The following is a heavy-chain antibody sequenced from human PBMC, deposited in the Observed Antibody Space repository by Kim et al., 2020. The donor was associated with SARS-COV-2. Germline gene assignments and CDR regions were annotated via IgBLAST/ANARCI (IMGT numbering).Heavy chain of an antibody. CDR3: ASVSGSYFGGNY. V-gene: IGHV3-21*01. J-gene: IGHJ4*02. D-gene: IGHD1-26*01. Sequence: SYADAVTGRSTISRDNAKNSLYLQMNSMRAEDTAVYYCASVSGSYFGGNYWGQGTLVTVSS.